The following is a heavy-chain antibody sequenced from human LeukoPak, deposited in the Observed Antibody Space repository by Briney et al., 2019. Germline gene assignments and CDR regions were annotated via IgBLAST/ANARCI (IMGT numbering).Heavy chain of an antibody. CDR2: ISGDADRT. J-gene: IGHJ5*02. D-gene: IGHD1-26*01. CDR1: GFIFGNDD. V-gene: IGHV3-23*01. Sequence: PGGSLRLSCAASGFIFGNDDMNWVRQAPGKGLEWVSGISGDADRTHYAGSVKGRFTISRDNAKNTLYLQMNSLRAEDTAVYYCARGTYGLRIDNWFDPWGQGTLVTVSS. CDR3: ARGTYGLRIDNWFDP.